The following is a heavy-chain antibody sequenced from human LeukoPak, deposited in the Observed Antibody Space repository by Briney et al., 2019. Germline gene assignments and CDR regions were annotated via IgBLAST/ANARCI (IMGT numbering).Heavy chain of an antibody. J-gene: IGHJ4*02. CDR1: GFTFSSYA. D-gene: IGHD3-16*02. CDR3: AKGTVGGVIVPSPFDY. CDR2: ISGSGGST. V-gene: IGHV3-23*01. Sequence: GGSLRLSCAASGFTFSSYAMSWVRQAPGKGLEWVSAISGSGGSTYYADSVKGRFTISRDKSKNTLYLQMNSLRAEDTAVYYCAKGTVGGVIVPSPFDYWGQGTLVTVSS.